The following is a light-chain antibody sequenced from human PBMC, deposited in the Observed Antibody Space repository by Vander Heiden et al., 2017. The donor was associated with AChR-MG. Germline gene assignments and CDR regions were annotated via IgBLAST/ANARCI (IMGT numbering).Light chain of an antibody. Sequence: QSALTQPSSASGSPGQSVTISCTGTSNAVGGYTSVHWYQQHSGRAHKLIIFEVSKSPAGVPRRFSGSKSANTASLTVSGLPAEEEADYYCGSDAGSNSLVFGGGTKVTVL. J-gene: IGLJ3*02. CDR1: SNAVGGYTS. CDR3: GSDAGSNSLV. V-gene: IGLV2-8*01. CDR2: EVS.